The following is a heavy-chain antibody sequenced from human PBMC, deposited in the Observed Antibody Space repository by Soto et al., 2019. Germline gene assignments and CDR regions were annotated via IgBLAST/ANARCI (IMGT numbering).Heavy chain of an antibody. CDR3: LPMSGLFDY. Sequence: EVQLLESGGGLVQPGGSLRLSCAASGFIFSSYDMSWVRQAPGKGLEWVSTVSGSVGTTYYADSVKGRFTISRDNSKNTLYLQMNSLRAEDTAVYYCLPMSGLFDYWGQGSLVTVSS. V-gene: IGHV3-23*01. CDR2: VSGSVGTT. J-gene: IGHJ4*02. CDR1: GFIFSSYD.